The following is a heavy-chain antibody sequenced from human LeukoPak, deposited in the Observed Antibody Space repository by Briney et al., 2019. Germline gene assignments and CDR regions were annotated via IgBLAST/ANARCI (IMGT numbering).Heavy chain of an antibody. CDR1: GFTVSSNY. V-gene: IGHV4-59*08. J-gene: IGHJ4*02. CDR2: IYYSGST. D-gene: IGHD3-22*01. CDR3: ARLSGSGYYYLEYFDY. Sequence: PGGSLRLSCAASGFTVSSNYMSWIRQPPGKGLEWIGYIYYSGSTKYNPSLKSRVTISVDTSKNQFSLKLSSVTAADTAVYYCARLSGSGYYYLEYFDYWGQGTLVTVSS.